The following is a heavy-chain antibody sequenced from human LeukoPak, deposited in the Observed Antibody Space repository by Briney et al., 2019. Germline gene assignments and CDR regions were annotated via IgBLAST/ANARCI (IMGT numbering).Heavy chain of an antibody. CDR2: IKSKTDGGTT. Sequence: GGSLRLSCAASGFTFSNAWMSWVRQAPGKGLEWVGRIKSKTDGGTTDYTAPVKGRFTISRDDSKNTLYLQMNSLKTEDTAVYYCTTNWPQRLTGYFGFWGQGTLVTVSS. CDR1: GFTFSNAW. V-gene: IGHV3-15*01. CDR3: TTNWPQRLTGYFGF. J-gene: IGHJ4*02. D-gene: IGHD3-9*01.